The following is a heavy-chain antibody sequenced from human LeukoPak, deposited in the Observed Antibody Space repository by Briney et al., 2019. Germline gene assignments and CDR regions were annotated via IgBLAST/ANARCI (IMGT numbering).Heavy chain of an antibody. V-gene: IGHV1-69*01. CDR3: AREGVVVTAFYYYYGMDV. J-gene: IGHJ6*02. D-gene: IGHD2-21*02. Sequence: GASVKVSCKASGGTFSSYVISWVRQAPGQGLEWMGGIIPIFGTANYAQKFQGRVTITADESTSTAYMELSSLRSEDTAVYYCAREGVVVTAFYYYYGMDVWGQGTTVTVSS. CDR2: IIPIFGTA. CDR1: GGTFSSYV.